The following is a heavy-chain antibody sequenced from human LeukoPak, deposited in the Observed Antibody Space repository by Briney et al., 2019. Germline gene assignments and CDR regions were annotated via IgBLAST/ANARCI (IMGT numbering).Heavy chain of an antibody. Sequence: ASVKVSCKASGYTFTSYDINWVRQATGQGLEWMGWMNPNSGNTGYAQKFQGRVTITRNTSISTAYMELSSLRSEDTAVYYCARLGYYDFWSGYYLDYWGQGTLVTVSS. V-gene: IGHV1-8*03. CDR3: ARLGYYDFWSGYYLDY. CDR1: GYTFTSYD. CDR2: MNPNSGNT. D-gene: IGHD3-3*01. J-gene: IGHJ4*02.